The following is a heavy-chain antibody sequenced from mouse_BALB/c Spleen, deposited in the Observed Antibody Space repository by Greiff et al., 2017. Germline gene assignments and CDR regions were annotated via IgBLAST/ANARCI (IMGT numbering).Heavy chain of an antibody. Sequence: EVQRVESGGDLVKPGGSLKLSCAASGFTFSSYGMSWVRQTPDKRLEWVATISSGGSYTYYPDSVKGRFTISRDNAKNTLYLQMSSLKSEDTAMYYCARGDMITARDWYIDVWGAGTTVTVSS. J-gene: IGHJ1*01. D-gene: IGHD2-4*01. CDR3: ARGDMITARDWYIDV. V-gene: IGHV5-6*01. CDR2: ISSGGSYT. CDR1: GFTFSSYG.